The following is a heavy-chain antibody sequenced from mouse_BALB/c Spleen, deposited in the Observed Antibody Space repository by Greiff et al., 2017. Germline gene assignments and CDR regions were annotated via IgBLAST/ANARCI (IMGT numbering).Heavy chain of an antibody. CDR2: INPGSGGT. V-gene: IGHV1-54*01. J-gene: IGHJ2*01. Sequence: VHLVESGAELVRPGTSVKVSCKASGYAFTNYLIEWVKQRPGQGLEWIGVINPGSGGTNYNEKFKGKATLTADKSSSTAYMQLSSLTSDDSAVYFCARSKYYFDYWGQGTTLTVSS. D-gene: IGHD1-3*01. CDR1: GYAFTNYL. CDR3: ARSKYYFDY.